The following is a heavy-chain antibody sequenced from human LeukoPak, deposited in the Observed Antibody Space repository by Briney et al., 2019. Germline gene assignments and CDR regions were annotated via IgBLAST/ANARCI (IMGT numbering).Heavy chain of an antibody. V-gene: IGHV1-46*01. J-gene: IGHJ4*02. CDR2: INPSGGST. D-gene: IGHD1-26*01. CDR1: GYTFTSYG. Sequence: ASVKVSCKASGYTFTSYGISWVRQAPGQGLEWMGIINPSGGSTSYAQKFQGRVTMTRDMSTSTVYMELSSLRSEDTAVYYCAREEWELRPFDYWGQGTLVTVSS. CDR3: AREEWELRPFDY.